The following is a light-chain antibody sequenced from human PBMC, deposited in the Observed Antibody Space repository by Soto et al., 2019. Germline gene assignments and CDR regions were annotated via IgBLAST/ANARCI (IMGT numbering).Light chain of an antibody. CDR1: NSDVGSYNL. CDR3: FSYAGDSVYV. V-gene: IGLV2-23*02. Sequence: STLTQPASVSGSPRQSITMSCTGTNSDVGSYNLVSWFQQHPGKAPKLVIYEVTKRPSGVSDRFSGSKSGNTASLTISGLQAEDEADYYCFSYAGDSVYVFGTGTKVTVL. J-gene: IGLJ1*01. CDR2: EVT.